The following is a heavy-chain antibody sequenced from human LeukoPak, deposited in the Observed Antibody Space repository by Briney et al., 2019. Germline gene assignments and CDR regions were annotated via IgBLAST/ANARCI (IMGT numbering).Heavy chain of an antibody. D-gene: IGHD3-10*01. Sequence: GGSLRLSCAASGFTFSSYWMAWVRQAPGKGLEWVANIKEDGSDKYCVDSVKGRFTISRDNAKNSLYLQMNSLRAEDTAVYYCAGDMGYNCFDSWGQGTLVTVSS. CDR1: GFTFSSYW. CDR3: AGDMGYNCFDS. V-gene: IGHV3-7*01. CDR2: IKEDGSDK. J-gene: IGHJ5*01.